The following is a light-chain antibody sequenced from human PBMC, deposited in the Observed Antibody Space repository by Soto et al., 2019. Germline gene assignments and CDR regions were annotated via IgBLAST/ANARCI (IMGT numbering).Light chain of an antibody. J-gene: IGKJ1*01. Sequence: DIQMTQSPSTLSAYVGDRVTIICRASQSISRRLAWYQQKPGKAPNLLIYDASSLESGVPPRFTGSGYGTEFTLTISSLQPDDFATDYCQQYNSYWTLGQGTKVEIK. V-gene: IGKV1-5*02. CDR2: DAS. CDR1: QSISRR. CDR3: QQYNSYWT.